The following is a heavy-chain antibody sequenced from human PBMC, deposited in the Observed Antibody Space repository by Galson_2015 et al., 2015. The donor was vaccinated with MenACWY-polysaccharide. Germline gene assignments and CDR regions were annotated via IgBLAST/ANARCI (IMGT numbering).Heavy chain of an antibody. J-gene: IGHJ3*02. CDR2: ISSSSSYI. Sequence: SLRLSCAASGFAFSSYSMNWVRQAPGKGLEWVSSISSSSSYIYYADSVKGRFTISRDNAKNSLYLQMNSLRAEDTAVYYCARDLGQHNLDSSGYYYIDAFDIWGQGTMVTVSS. CDR1: GFAFSSYS. V-gene: IGHV3-21*01. D-gene: IGHD3-22*01. CDR3: ARDLGQHNLDSSGYYYIDAFDI.